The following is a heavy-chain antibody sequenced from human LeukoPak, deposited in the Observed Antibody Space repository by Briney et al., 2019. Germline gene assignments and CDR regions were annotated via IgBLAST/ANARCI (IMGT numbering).Heavy chain of an antibody. CDR1: GYTFTGYY. D-gene: IGHD4-11*01. V-gene: IGHV1-8*02. Sequence: ASVKVSCKASGYTFTGYYMHWVRQAPGQRLEWMGWMNPYSGDAGYAQKFQGRVTMTRNTSTDTAYMELSSLTSEDTAVYYCAKDHYSDYSPWGQGTLVTVSS. CDR2: MNPYSGDA. CDR3: AKDHYSDYSP. J-gene: IGHJ5*02.